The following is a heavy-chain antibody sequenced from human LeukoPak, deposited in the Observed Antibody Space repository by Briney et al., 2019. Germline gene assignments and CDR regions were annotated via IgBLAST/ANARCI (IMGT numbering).Heavy chain of an antibody. J-gene: IGHJ6*03. CDR3: ARVRYDFWSGLRGSGYYMDV. CDR2: IIPIFGTA. Sequence: GSSVKVFCKASGGTFSSYAISWVRQAPGPGLEWMGGIIPIFGTANYAQKFQGRVTITTDESTSTAYMELSSLRSEATAVYYCARVRYDFWSGLRGSGYYMDVWGKGTTVTVSS. V-gene: IGHV1-69*05. D-gene: IGHD3-3*01. CDR1: GGTFSSYA.